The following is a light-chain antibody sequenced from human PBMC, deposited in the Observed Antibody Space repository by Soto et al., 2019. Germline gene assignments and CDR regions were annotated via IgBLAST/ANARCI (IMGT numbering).Light chain of an antibody. Sequence: QSVLTQPASVSGSPGQSITISCTGTSSDVGGYNFVSWYQQHPGKAPKLMIYEVSNWPSGVSNRFSGSKSGNTASLTISGLQAEDEADYYCNSYTSSRTLVFGGGTKLTVL. CDR1: SSDVGGYNF. V-gene: IGLV2-14*01. CDR3: NSYTSSRTLV. CDR2: EVS. J-gene: IGLJ3*02.